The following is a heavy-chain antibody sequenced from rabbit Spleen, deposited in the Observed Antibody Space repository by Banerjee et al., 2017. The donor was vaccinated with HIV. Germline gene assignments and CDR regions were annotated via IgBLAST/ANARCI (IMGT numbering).Heavy chain of an antibody. V-gene: IGHV1S40*01. Sequence: QSLEESGGDLVKPGGTLTLTCTVSGFSFSSSYWICWVRQAPGKGLEWIACIDTSDGDTDYANWPKGRFTISKTSSTTVTLQMTGLTAADTATYFCARGAWSDDCMNLWGPGTLVTVS. CDR1: GFSFSSSYW. CDR3: ARGAWSDDCMNL. CDR2: IDTSDGDT. J-gene: IGHJ4*01. D-gene: IGHD2-1*01.